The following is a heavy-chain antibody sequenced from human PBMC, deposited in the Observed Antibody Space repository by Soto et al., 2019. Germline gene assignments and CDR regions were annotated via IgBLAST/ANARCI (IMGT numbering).Heavy chain of an antibody. CDR2: IYPDDSDA. V-gene: IGHV5-51*01. J-gene: IGHJ5*02. CDR3: AKHPTCYQPGYAWFDP. CDR1: GYSFSTHW. Sequence: EVQLVQSGAEVKKPGESLKISCKGSGYSFSTHWIAWVRQRPGKGLEWMGIIYPDDSDARYSPSFQGQVIISADKSTSTAYLQWSSLKASDTDIYYWAKHPTCYQPGYAWFDPWGQGPLVTVSA. D-gene: IGHD2-2*01.